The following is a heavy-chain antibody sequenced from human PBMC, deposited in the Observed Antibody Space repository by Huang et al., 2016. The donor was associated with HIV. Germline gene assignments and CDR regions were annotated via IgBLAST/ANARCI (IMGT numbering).Heavy chain of an antibody. CDR2: MRSKINGYAT. D-gene: IGHD3-22*01. CDR3: SRHPFDYYDSTDTGALDI. CDR1: GFTLSGSA. V-gene: IGHV3-73*02. J-gene: IGHJ3*02. Sequence: EVQLVESGGGLVQPGGSLKLSCAASGFTLSGSAMHWVRQATGGGVEWVGRMRSKINGYATVYSAAVKGRFTISRDDSKNTAYLQMNSLKTEDTAVYYCSRHPFDYYDSTDTGALDIWGQGTMVTVSS.